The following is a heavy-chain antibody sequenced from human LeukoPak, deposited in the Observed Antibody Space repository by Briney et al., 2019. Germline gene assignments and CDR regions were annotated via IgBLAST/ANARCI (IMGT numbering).Heavy chain of an antibody. V-gene: IGHV3-30-3*01. CDR2: ISYDGSNK. J-gene: IGHJ4*02. CDR1: GFIFSSYA. CDR3: ARDQVGSSDCVLCLDY. D-gene: IGHD3-10*01. Sequence: GGSLRLSCAASGFIFSSYAMHWVRQAPGKGLEWVAVISYDGSNKYYADSVKGRFTISRDNSKNTLYLQMNSLRAEDTAVYYCARDQVGSSDCVLCLDYWGQGTLVTVSS.